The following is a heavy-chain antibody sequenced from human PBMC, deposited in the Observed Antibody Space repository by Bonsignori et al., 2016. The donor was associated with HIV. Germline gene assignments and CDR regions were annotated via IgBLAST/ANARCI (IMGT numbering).Heavy chain of an antibody. Sequence: QVQLQESGPGLVKPSETLSLTCVVSDYTITSGYYWAWIRQSPGKGLEWIGNIHHSGSTYYNPSLKSRVTISVDTAKNQFSLKLSSVTAADAAVYYCGRDGLRIGVNGRIDYWGPGTRVTVSS. CDR1: DYTITSGYY. J-gene: IGHJ4*02. CDR2: IHHSGST. D-gene: IGHD3-3*01. V-gene: IGHV4-38-2*02. CDR3: GRDGLRIGVNGRIDY.